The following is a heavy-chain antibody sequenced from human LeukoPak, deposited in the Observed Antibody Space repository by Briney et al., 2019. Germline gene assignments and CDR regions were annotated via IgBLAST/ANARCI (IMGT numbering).Heavy chain of an antibody. J-gene: IGHJ4*02. CDR1: GFTFSSYG. V-gene: IGHV3-30*02. CDR3: AKDMGYYDSSGYYYQDY. CDR2: IRYDGSNK. Sequence: GGSLRLSCAASGFTFSSYGMHWVRQAPGKGLEWVAFIRYDGSNKYYADSVKGRFTISRDNSKNTLYLQMNSLGAEDTAVYYCAKDMGYYDSSGYYYQDYWGQGTLVTVSS. D-gene: IGHD3-22*01.